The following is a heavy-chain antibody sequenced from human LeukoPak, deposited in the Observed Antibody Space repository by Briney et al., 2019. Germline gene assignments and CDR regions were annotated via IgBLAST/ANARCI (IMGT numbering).Heavy chain of an antibody. CDR3: AKDNTVRGYYDAFDI. CDR2: ISSSGSTI. Sequence: PGGSLRLSCAASGFTFSSYEMNWVRQAPGKGLEWVSYISSSGSTIYYADSVKGRFTISRDNAKNSLYLQMNSLRAEDTALYYCAKDNTVRGYYDAFDIWGQGTMVTVSS. J-gene: IGHJ3*02. D-gene: IGHD3-10*01. V-gene: IGHV3-48*03. CDR1: GFTFSSYE.